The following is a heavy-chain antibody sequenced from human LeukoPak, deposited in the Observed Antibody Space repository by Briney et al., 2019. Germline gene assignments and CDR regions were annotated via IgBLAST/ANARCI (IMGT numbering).Heavy chain of an antibody. D-gene: IGHD2-15*01. Sequence: ASVKVSCKASGYTFTSYAMNWVRQAPGQGLEWMGWISTNTGNPAYAQGFTGRFVFSLDTSVSTAYLQICSLKAEDTAVYYCAREYCSGGSCYSMFDPWGQGTLVTVSS. J-gene: IGHJ5*02. CDR1: GYTFTSYA. V-gene: IGHV7-4-1*01. CDR2: ISTNTGNP. CDR3: AREYCSGGSCYSMFDP.